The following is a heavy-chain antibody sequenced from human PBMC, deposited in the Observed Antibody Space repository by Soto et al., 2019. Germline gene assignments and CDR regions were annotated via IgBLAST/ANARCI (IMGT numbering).Heavy chain of an antibody. Sequence: SETLSLTCTVSGGSISSYYWSWIRQPPGKGLEWIGYIYYSGSTNYNPSLKSRVTISVDTSKNQFSLKLSSVTAADTAVYYCARDSRWEKNSGIYFDYWGQGTLVTVSS. V-gene: IGHV4-59*01. D-gene: IGHD3-10*01. CDR2: IYYSGST. CDR1: GGSISSYY. J-gene: IGHJ4*02. CDR3: ARDSRWEKNSGIYFDY.